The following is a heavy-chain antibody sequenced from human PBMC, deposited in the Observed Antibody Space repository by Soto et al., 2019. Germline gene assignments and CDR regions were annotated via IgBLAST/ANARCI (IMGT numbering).Heavy chain of an antibody. CDR1: GYTFTGYY. CDR2: INPNSGGT. V-gene: IGHV1-2*02. CDR3: ARVHYDFWSGYSGWFDP. Sequence: AASVKVSCKASGYTFTGYYMHWVRQAPGQGLEWMGWINPNSGGTNYAQKFQGRVTMTRDTSISTAYMELSRLRSDDTAVYYCARVHYDFWSGYSGWFDPWGQGTLVTVSS. D-gene: IGHD3-3*01. J-gene: IGHJ5*02.